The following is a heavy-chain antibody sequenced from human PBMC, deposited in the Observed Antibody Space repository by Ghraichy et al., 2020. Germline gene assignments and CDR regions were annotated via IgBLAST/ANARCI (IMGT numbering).Heavy chain of an antibody. CDR1: GGSVSSGSYY. D-gene: IGHD6-13*01. CDR2: IYYSGST. CDR3: ARAGMAAAGGPYGMDV. J-gene: IGHJ6*02. Sequence: SETLSLTCTVSGGSVSSGSYYWSWIRQPPGKGLEWIGYIYYSGSTNYNPSLKSRVTISVDTSKNQFSLKLSSVTAADTAVYYCARAGMAAAGGPYGMDVWGQGTTVTVSS. V-gene: IGHV4-61*01.